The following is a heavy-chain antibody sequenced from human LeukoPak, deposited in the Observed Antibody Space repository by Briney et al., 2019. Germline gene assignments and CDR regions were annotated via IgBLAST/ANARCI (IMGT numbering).Heavy chain of an antibody. V-gene: IGHV3-48*01. J-gene: IGHJ3*02. Sequence: GGSLRLSCAASGFTFSSYSMNWVRQAPGRGLEWVSYISGSSRPIYYADSVKGRFTISRDNAKNSLYLQMNSLRAEDTAVYYCARVNGAFDIWGQGTMVTVSS. D-gene: IGHD3-22*01. CDR1: GFTFSSYS. CDR3: ARVNGAFDI. CDR2: ISGSSRPI.